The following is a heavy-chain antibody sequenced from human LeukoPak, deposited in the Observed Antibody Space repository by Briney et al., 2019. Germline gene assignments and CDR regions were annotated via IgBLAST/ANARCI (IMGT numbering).Heavy chain of an antibody. CDR1: GFTFSSYW. D-gene: IGHD2-2*01. Sequence: PGGSLRLSCAASGFTFSSYWMSWVRQAPGKGLEWVANIKQDGSEKYYVDSVKGRFTISRDNAKNSLYLQMNSLRAEDTAVYYCARVPAPYYSSTSCSTVYFDYWGQGTLVTVSS. V-gene: IGHV3-7*01. CDR2: IKQDGSEK. J-gene: IGHJ4*02. CDR3: ARVPAPYYSSTSCSTVYFDY.